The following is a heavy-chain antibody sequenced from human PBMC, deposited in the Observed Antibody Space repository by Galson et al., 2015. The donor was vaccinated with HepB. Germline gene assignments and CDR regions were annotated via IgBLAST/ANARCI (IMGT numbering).Heavy chain of an antibody. CDR2: IIPIFGTA. D-gene: IGHD3-3*01. V-gene: IGHV1-69*13. Sequence: SVKVSCKASGGTFSSYAISWVRQAPGQGLEWMGGIIPIFGTANYAQKFQGRVTITADESTSTAYMELSSLRSEDTAVYYCARSLPPDYDFWSGYNGMDVWGQGTTVTVSS. CDR1: GGTFSSYA. J-gene: IGHJ6*02. CDR3: ARSLPPDYDFWSGYNGMDV.